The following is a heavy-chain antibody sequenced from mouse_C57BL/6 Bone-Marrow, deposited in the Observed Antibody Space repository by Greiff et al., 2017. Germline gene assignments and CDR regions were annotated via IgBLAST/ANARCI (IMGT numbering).Heavy chain of an antibody. D-gene: IGHD1-1*01. V-gene: IGHV1-59*01. J-gene: IGHJ2*01. CDR3: ARDYYYGSSPDY. Sequence: QVQLQQPGAELVRPGTSVKLSCKASGYTFTSYWMHWVKQRPGQGLEWIGVIDPSDSYPNYNQKFKGKATLTVDTSSSPAYMQLSSLTSEDSAVYYCARDYYYGSSPDYWGQGTTLTVSS. CDR2: IDPSDSYP. CDR1: GYTFTSYW.